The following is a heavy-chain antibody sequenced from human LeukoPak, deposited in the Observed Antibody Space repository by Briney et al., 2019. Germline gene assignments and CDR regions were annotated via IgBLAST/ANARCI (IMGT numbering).Heavy chain of an antibody. CDR2: IYYSGST. D-gene: IGHD3-10*01. Sequence: SETLSLTCTVSGGSISSGGYSWSWIRQHPGKGLEWIGYIYYSGSTYYNPSLKSRVTISVDTSKNQFSLKLSSVTAADTAVYYCARALPYGSGRGDAFDIWGQGTMVTVSS. CDR1: GGSISSGGYS. J-gene: IGHJ3*02. CDR3: ARALPYGSGRGDAFDI. V-gene: IGHV4-31*03.